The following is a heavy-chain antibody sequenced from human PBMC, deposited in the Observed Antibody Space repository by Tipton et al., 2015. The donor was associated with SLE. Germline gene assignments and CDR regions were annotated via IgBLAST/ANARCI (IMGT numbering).Heavy chain of an antibody. V-gene: IGHV4-34*01. CDR2: IYYSGST. J-gene: IGHJ4*02. CDR1: GGSFSGYY. CDR3: ARGAQLPWVMLSYFDY. Sequence: TLSLTCAVYGGSFSGYYWSWIRQPPGKGLEWIGYIYYSGSTYYNPSLKSRVTISVDTSRNQFSLKLSSVTAADTAVYYCARGAQLPWVMLSYFDYWGQGTLVTVSS. D-gene: IGHD2-2*01.